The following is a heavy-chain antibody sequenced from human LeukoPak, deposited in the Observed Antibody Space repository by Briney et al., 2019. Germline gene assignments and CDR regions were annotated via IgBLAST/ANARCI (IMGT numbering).Heavy chain of an antibody. V-gene: IGHV4-34*01. J-gene: IGHJ4*02. CDR1: GGSFSGYY. CDR2: INHSGST. CDR3: ARGGGYCSGGSCYSTPFDY. Sequence: SETLSLTCAVYGGSFSGYYWSWIRQPPGKGLEWIGEINHSGSTNYNPSLKSRVTISVDTSKNQFSLKLSSVTAADTAVYYCARGGGYCSGGSCYSTPFDYWGQGTLVTVSS. D-gene: IGHD2-15*01.